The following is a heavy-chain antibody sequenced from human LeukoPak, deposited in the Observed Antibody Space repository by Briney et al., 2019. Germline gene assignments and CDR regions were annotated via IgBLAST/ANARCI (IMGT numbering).Heavy chain of an antibody. Sequence: GASVKVSCKASGYTFTGYYMHWVRQAPGQGLGWMGWINPNSGGTNYAQKFQGRVTMTRDTSISTAYMELSRLRSDDTAVYYCARRGYCSSTSCYGINMDVWGKGTTVTVSS. V-gene: IGHV1-2*02. CDR1: GYTFTGYY. J-gene: IGHJ6*03. D-gene: IGHD2-2*01. CDR2: INPNSGGT. CDR3: ARRGYCSSTSCYGINMDV.